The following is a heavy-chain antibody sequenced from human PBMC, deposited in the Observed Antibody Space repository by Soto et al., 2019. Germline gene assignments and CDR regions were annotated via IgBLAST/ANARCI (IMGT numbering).Heavy chain of an antibody. Sequence: PSETLSLTCAVYGGSFSGYYWSWIRQPPGKGLEWIGEINHSGSTNYNPSLKSRVAISVDTSKNQFSLKLSSVTAADTAVYYCARADSGYDFGVSYNWFDPWGQGTLVTVSS. J-gene: IGHJ5*02. CDR1: GGSFSGYY. V-gene: IGHV4-34*01. D-gene: IGHD5-12*01. CDR3: ARADSGYDFGVSYNWFDP. CDR2: INHSGST.